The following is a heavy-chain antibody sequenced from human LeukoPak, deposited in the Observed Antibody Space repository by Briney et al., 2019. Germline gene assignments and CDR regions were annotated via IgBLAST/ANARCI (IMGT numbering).Heavy chain of an antibody. J-gene: IGHJ5*02. CDR2: INHSGST. CDR3: ARPYYYGSGSVSGFDP. V-gene: IGHV4-34*01. Sequence: SETLSLTCAVYGGSFSGYYWSWIRQPPGKGLEWIGEINHSGSTNHNPSLKSRVTISVDTSKNQFSLKLSSVTAADTAVYYCARPYYYGSGSVSGFDPWGQGTLVTVSS. CDR1: GGSFSGYY. D-gene: IGHD3-10*01.